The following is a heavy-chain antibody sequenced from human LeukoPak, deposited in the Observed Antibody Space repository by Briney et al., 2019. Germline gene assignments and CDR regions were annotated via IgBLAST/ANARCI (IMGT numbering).Heavy chain of an antibody. D-gene: IGHD4-17*01. CDR2: IHYSGST. CDR3: ARHDYGATRDY. CDR1: GASISSYY. Sequence: SETLSLSCSVAGASISSYYWSWLRQPPGKGLEWIGYIHYSGSTNYNPSLKSRVTISIDTSKNQFSLKLSSVTAADTAVYYCARHDYGATRDYWGQGTLVTVSS. V-gene: IGHV4-59*01. J-gene: IGHJ4*02.